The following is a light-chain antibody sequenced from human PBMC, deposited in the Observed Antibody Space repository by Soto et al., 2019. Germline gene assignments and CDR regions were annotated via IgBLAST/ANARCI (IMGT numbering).Light chain of an antibody. CDR2: DDS. V-gene: IGLV3-21*02. CDR3: QVWDSSSDHRV. Sequence: SYELTQPPSVSVAPGQTARIACGGKNIGSKSVHWYQQKPGQAPVLVVYDDSDRPSGIPERFSGSNSGNTATLTISRVEAGDEADYYCQVWDSSSDHRVFGGGTKLTVL. J-gene: IGLJ2*01. CDR1: NIGSKS.